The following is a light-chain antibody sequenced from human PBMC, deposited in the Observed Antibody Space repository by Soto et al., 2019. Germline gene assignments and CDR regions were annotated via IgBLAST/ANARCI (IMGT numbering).Light chain of an antibody. CDR3: QQYAGSPPWA. CDR1: QSVSSSY. V-gene: IGKV3-20*01. J-gene: IGKJ1*01. CDR2: VAS. Sequence: EIVLMQSPGPLSLSPGDRATLSCRASQSVSSSYLTWYQQKPGQAPRLLSYVASSRATSIPDRFSGSGSGTDFTLTISRLEPEDFAVYYCQQYAGSPPWAFGQGSKVDI.